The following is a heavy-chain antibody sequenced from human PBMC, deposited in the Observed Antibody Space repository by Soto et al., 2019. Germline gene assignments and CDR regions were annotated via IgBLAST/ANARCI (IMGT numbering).Heavy chain of an antibody. J-gene: IGHJ4*02. CDR2: ISAYNGNT. CDR3: ARGRPSGYGDPDFHSVDY. V-gene: IGHV1-18*04. D-gene: IGHD4-17*01. CDR1: GYTFTSYG. Sequence: ASVKVSCKASGYTFTSYGISWVRQAPGQGLEWMGWISAYNGNTNYAQKLQGRVTMTTDTSTSTAYMELRSLRYDDTAAYYCARGRPSGYGDPDFHSVDYWGQGTLVTVSS.